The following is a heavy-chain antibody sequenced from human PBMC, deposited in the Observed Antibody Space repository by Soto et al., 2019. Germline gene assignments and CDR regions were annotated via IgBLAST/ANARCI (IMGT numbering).Heavy chain of an antibody. CDR2: INAGNGNT. D-gene: IGHD3-3*01. CDR1: GYTFTSYA. Sequence: QVQLVQSGAEKKKPGASVKVSCKASGYTFTSYAIDWVRQAPGQRLEWMGWINAGNGNTKYSQKFQGRVTITRDTSASTAYMELSSLRSEDTAVYYCERGFPLWLDPWGQGTLVTVAS. CDR3: ERGFPLWLDP. J-gene: IGHJ5*02. V-gene: IGHV1-3*05.